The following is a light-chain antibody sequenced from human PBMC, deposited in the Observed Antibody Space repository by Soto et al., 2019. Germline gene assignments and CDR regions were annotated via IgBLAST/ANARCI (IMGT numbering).Light chain of an antibody. J-gene: IGKJ1*01. CDR1: QTISSW. CDR2: KAS. Sequence: DIQMTQSPSTLSGSVGDRVTITCRASQTISSWLAWYQQKPGKAPKLLIYKASTLKSGVPSRFSGSGFGTDFTLTISSLQPDDFATYYCQHYNSYSEAFGQGTKVELK. V-gene: IGKV1-5*03. CDR3: QHYNSYSEA.